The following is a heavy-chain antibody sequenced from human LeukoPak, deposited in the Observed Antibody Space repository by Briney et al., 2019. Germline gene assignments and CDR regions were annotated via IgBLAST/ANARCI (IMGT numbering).Heavy chain of an antibody. D-gene: IGHD6-13*01. V-gene: IGHV3-11*01. CDR2: SSSSGRTI. CDR1: GFTFSDYY. J-gene: IGHJ4*02. Sequence: GGSLRLSCAASGFTFSDYYMSWIRQAPAKGVEGVSYSSSSGRTIYYADSVKGRFTISRDNAKNSLFLQKNRPRAEDTAVYYCARRDSSNWYGVYYWGQGTLVTVSS. CDR3: ARRDSSNWYGVYY.